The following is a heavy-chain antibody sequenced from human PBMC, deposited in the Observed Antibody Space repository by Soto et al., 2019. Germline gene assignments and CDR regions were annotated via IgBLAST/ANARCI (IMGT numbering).Heavy chain of an antibody. D-gene: IGHD6-6*01. Sequence: GGSLRLSCAASEFMFSNFAMNWVRQSPGKGLEWVALISYDGRHKYYADSVKGRISISRDNSKNILYLQMNSLRAEDTAVYYCARDSGIAARPRGMDVWGQGTTVTVSS. CDR2: ISYDGRHK. CDR1: EFMFSNFA. CDR3: ARDSGIAARPRGMDV. V-gene: IGHV3-30*04. J-gene: IGHJ6*02.